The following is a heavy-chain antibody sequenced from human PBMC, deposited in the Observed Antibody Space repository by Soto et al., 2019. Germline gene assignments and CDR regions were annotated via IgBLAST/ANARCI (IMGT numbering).Heavy chain of an antibody. CDR3: AKLPGIAVGGTWGTFDY. D-gene: IGHD6-19*01. J-gene: IGHJ4*02. Sequence: EVQLLESGGGLVQPGGSLRLSCAASGFTFSSYAMSWVRQAPGKGLEWVSAISGSGGSTYYADSVKGRFTISRDNSKNPGYLQMNSLRAEDTAVYYCAKLPGIAVGGTWGTFDYWGQGTLVTVSS. CDR2: ISGSGGST. CDR1: GFTFSSYA. V-gene: IGHV3-23*01.